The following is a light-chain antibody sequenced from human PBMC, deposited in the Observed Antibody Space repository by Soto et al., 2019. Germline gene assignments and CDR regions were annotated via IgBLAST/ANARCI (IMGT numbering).Light chain of an antibody. CDR1: QSVSSSY. V-gene: IGKV3-20*01. CDR3: QQYGSSLIT. Sequence: PGERATLSCRASQSVSSSYLAWYQQKPGQAPRLLIYGASSRATGIPDRFSGSGSGTDFTLTISRLEPEDFAVYYCQQYGSSLITFGQGTRLEIK. CDR2: GAS. J-gene: IGKJ5*01.